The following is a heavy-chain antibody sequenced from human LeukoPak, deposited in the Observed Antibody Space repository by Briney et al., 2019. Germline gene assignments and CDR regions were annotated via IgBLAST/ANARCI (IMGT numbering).Heavy chain of an antibody. CDR3: ARASTTVPNLLDH. CDR1: GFTFSSYW. Sequence: PGGSLRLSCAASGFTFSSYWVHWVRQAPGKGLVWVSPINSDGSSTSYADSVKGRFTISRDNSKNTLYLQTSSLRAEDTAVYYCARASTTVPNLLDHWGRGTLVTVSS. V-gene: IGHV3-74*01. D-gene: IGHD4-17*01. J-gene: IGHJ4*02. CDR2: INSDGSST.